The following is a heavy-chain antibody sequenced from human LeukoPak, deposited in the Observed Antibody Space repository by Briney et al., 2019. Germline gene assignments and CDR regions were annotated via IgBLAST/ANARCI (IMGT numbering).Heavy chain of an antibody. CDR2: FHYSGRT. Sequence: PSETLSLTCTVSGGSISSDYWSWIRQPPGEDLEWVGYFHYSGRTNYNPSLKSRVTISVDTSKNQFSLKVTSVTAAGTAVYYCARGAGWYDYWGQGTLVTVSS. V-gene: IGHV4-59*01. CDR1: GGSISSDY. J-gene: IGHJ4*02. CDR3: ARGAGWYDY. D-gene: IGHD6-19*01.